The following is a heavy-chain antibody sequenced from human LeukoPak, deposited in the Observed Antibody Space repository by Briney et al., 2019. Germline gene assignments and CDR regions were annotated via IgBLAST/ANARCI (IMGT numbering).Heavy chain of an antibody. CDR1: GGSISSYY. CDR3: ARPQNGFWSGQGAFDI. Sequence: PSETLSLTCTVSGGSISSYYWSWIRQPPGKGLGLIGYIYYSGSTIYNPSLKSRVTISVDTSKNQFSLKLSSVTAADTAVYYCARPQNGFWSGQGAFDIWGQGTMVTVSS. J-gene: IGHJ3*02. CDR2: IYYSGST. V-gene: IGHV4-59*01. D-gene: IGHD3-3*01.